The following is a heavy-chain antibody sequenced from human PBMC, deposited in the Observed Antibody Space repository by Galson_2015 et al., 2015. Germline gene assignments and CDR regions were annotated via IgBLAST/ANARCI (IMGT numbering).Heavy chain of an antibody. CDR3: TRHLGIGSGSPEF. J-gene: IGHJ4*02. CDR1: GFPFSSYT. V-gene: IGHV3-21*01. Sequence: LRLSCAASGFPFSSYTMNWVRQAPGKGLQWVSSISGRSTFIFYSDSVKGRFTISRDNAKNSLSLQMNSLRGDDTAVYYCTRHLGIGSGSPEFWGQGTLATVSS. CDR2: ISGRSTFI. D-gene: IGHD7-27*01.